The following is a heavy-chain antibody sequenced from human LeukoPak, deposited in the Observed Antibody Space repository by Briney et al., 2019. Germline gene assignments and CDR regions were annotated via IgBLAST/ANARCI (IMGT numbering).Heavy chain of an antibody. V-gene: IGHV1-2*02. J-gene: IGHJ5*02. CDR2: INPNSGGT. Sequence: GASVKVPCKASGYTFTGYYMHWVRQAPGQGLEWMGWINPNSGGTNYAQKFQGRVTMTRDTSISTAYMELSRLRSDDTAVYYCARDPRRISNDNWFDPWGQGTLVTVSS. CDR1: GYTFTGYY. CDR3: ARDPRRISNDNWFDP. D-gene: IGHD2-15*01.